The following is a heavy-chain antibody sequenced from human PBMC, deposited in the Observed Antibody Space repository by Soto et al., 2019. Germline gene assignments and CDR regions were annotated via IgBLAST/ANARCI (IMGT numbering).Heavy chain of an antibody. CDR1: GYTFTIYA. D-gene: IGHD1-26*01. V-gene: IGHV1-18*01. Sequence: ASVKVSRKTSGYTFTIYAVSWVRQAPGQGLEWMGWISTYSGNTNYAQKLQDRITMTTDTSTSTVYMELRSLRSDDTAVYYCARAQGASPNNWSAPWGQGTLVTVAS. J-gene: IGHJ5*02. CDR2: ISTYSGNT. CDR3: ARAQGASPNNWSAP.